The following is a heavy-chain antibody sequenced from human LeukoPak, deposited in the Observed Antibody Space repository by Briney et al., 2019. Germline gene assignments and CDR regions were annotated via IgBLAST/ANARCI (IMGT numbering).Heavy chain of an antibody. CDR2: ISAYNGNT. CDR3: ARGIAARFPYYYYMDV. D-gene: IGHD6-6*01. J-gene: IGHJ6*03. Sequence: ASVKVSCKASGYTFTSYGISWVRHTPGQGLERMGWISAYNGNTNYAQKLQGRVTMTSDTSTSTAYMERRSLRSDDTAVYYCARGIAARFPYYYYMDVWGKGTTVTVSS. CDR1: GYTFTSYG. V-gene: IGHV1-18*01.